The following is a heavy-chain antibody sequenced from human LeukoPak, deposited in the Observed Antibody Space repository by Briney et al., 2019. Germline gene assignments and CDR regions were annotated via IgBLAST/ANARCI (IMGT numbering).Heavy chain of an antibody. Sequence: ASVKVSCKVSGYTLTELSMHWVRQAPGKGLEWMGGFDPEDGETIYAQKFQGRVTMTEDTSTDTAYMELSSLRSEDTAVYYCALVRRERRGNWFDPWGQGTLVTVSS. CDR2: FDPEDGET. D-gene: IGHD1-1*01. CDR1: GYTLTELS. J-gene: IGHJ5*02. CDR3: ALVRRERRGNWFDP. V-gene: IGHV1-24*01.